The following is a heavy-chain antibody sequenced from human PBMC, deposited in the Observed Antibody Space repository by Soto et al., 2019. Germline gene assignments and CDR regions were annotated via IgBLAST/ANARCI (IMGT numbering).Heavy chain of an antibody. CDR1: GYTFTSYD. D-gene: IGHD6-19*01. CDR3: ARFGSSGWYVMKAFDI. CDR2: MNPNSGNT. V-gene: IGHV1-8*01. J-gene: IGHJ3*02. Sequence: QVQLVQSGAEVKKPGASVKVSCKASGYTFTSYDINWVRQATGQGLEWMGWMNPNSGNTGYAQKFQGRGTMTRNTSISTAYMELSSMRSEDTAVYYCARFGSSGWYVMKAFDIWGQGTMVTVSS.